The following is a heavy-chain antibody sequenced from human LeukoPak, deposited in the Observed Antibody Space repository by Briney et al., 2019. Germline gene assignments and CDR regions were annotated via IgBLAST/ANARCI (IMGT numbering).Heavy chain of an antibody. V-gene: IGHV3-48*03. CDR3: ARGEVGATDYFDY. D-gene: IGHD1-26*01. Sequence: GSLRLSCAASGFIFSSYEMNWVRQAPGKGLEWLSYISSSSGTIYYADSVKGRFTVSRDNAKSSLYLQMSSLRAEDTAVYYCARGEVGATDYFDYWGQGTLVTVSS. J-gene: IGHJ4*02. CDR2: ISSSSGTI. CDR1: GFIFSSYE.